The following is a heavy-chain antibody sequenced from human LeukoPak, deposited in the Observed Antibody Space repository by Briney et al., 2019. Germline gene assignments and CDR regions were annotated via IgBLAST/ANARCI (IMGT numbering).Heavy chain of an antibody. V-gene: IGHV1-24*01. CDR3: ATVVGPVATTYNFDY. J-gene: IGHJ4*02. Sequence: ASVKVSCKVSGYTLTELSMHWVRQAPGKGLEWMGGFDPEDGETIYAQKFQGRVTMTEDTSTDTAYVELSSLRSEDTAVYYCATVVGPVATTYNFDYWGQGTLVTVSS. D-gene: IGHD5-12*01. CDR2: FDPEDGET. CDR1: GYTLTELS.